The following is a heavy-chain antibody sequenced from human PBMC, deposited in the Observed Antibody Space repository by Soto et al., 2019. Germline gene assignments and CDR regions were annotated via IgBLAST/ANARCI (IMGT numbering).Heavy chain of an antibody. Sequence: SETLSLTCTVSGGSISSYYWSWIRQPPGKGLEWIGYIYYSGSTNYNPSLKSRVTISVDTSKNQFSLKLSSVTAADTAVYYCARGQSYEFCSGDSNRLAPSAQRTSVLVSS. CDR1: GGSISSYY. J-gene: IGHJ5*02. CDR3: ARGQSYEFCSGDSNRLAP. CDR2: IYYSGST. V-gene: IGHV4-59*01. D-gene: IGHD3-3*01.